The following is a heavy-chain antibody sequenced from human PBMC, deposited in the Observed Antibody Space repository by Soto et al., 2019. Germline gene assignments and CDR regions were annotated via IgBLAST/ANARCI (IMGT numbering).Heavy chain of an antibody. CDR2: IIPIFGTA. Sequence: QVQLVQSGAEVKKPGSSVKVSCKASGGTFSSYAISWVRQAPGQGLEWMGGIIPIFGTANYAQKFQGRVTITADESTSTAYMELSSLRSEDTAVYYCARRLEGYCSGGSCYVVFGAFDIWGQGIMVTVSS. J-gene: IGHJ3*02. CDR1: GGTFSSYA. D-gene: IGHD2-15*01. CDR3: ARRLEGYCSGGSCYVVFGAFDI. V-gene: IGHV1-69*01.